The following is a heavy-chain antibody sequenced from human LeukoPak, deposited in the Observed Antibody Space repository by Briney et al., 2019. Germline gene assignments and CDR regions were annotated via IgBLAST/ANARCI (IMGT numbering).Heavy chain of an antibody. CDR2: IYYSGST. J-gene: IGHJ4*02. Sequence: SETLSLTCTVSGGSISSGGYYWSWIRQHPGKGLEWIGYIYYSGSTYYNPSLKSRVTISVDRSKNQFSLKLNSVTAADTAVYFCAVSYGSGSYDYWGQGTLVTVSS. V-gene: IGHV4-31*09. CDR3: AVSYGSGSYDY. CDR1: GGSISSGGYY. D-gene: IGHD3-10*01.